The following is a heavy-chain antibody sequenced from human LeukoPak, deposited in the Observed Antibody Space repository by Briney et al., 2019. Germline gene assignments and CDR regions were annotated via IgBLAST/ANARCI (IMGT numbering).Heavy chain of an antibody. CDR2: ISYDGSNK. J-gene: IGHJ4*02. Sequence: GGSLRLSCAASGFTFSSYGMHWVRQAPGKGLEWVAVISYDGSNKYYADSVKGRFTISRDNSKNTLYLQMNSLRAEDTAVYYCARGNGYSYGYDFDYWGQGTLVTVSS. CDR1: GFTFSSYG. CDR3: ARGNGYSYGYDFDY. V-gene: IGHV3-30*03. D-gene: IGHD5-18*01.